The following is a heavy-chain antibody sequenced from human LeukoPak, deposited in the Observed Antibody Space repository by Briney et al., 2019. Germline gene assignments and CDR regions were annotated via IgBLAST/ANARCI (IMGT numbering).Heavy chain of an antibody. V-gene: IGHV4-34*01. CDR2: IYYSGST. Sequence: SETLSLTCAVYGGSFSGYYWSWIRQPPGKGLEWIGSIYYSGSTYYNPSLKSRVTISVDTSKNQFSLKLSSVTAADTAVYYCARHRRITMVRGVIPDYWGQGTLVTVSS. D-gene: IGHD3-10*01. CDR3: ARHRRITMVRGVIPDY. CDR1: GGSFSGYY. J-gene: IGHJ4*02.